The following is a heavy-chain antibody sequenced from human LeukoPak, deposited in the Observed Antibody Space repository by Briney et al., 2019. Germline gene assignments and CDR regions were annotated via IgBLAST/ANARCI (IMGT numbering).Heavy chain of an antibody. Sequence: GESLKISCKGSGYPFASYWVAWVRQMPGKGLEWMGIIYPDDSDIRYSPSFQGQVTISADKSISTAYLQWSSLKASDTGIYYCARGIGAVLNWFDPWGQGTLVTVSS. V-gene: IGHV5-51*01. CDR1: GYPFASYW. D-gene: IGHD6-13*01. CDR3: ARGIGAVLNWFDP. CDR2: IYPDDSDI. J-gene: IGHJ5*02.